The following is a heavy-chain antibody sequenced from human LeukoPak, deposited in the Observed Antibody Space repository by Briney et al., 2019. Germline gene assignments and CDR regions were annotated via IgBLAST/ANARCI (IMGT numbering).Heavy chain of an antibody. CDR1: GGSISSSSYY. CDR2: IYYSGST. Sequence: PSETLSLTCTVSGGSISSSSYYWGWIRQPPGKGLEWIGSIYYSGSTYYNPSLKSRVTIAVDTSKNQFSLKLSSVTAADTAVYYCARDDSYSYGYRDWFDPWGQGTLVTVSS. V-gene: IGHV4-39*07. CDR3: ARDDSYSYGYRDWFDP. J-gene: IGHJ5*02. D-gene: IGHD5-18*01.